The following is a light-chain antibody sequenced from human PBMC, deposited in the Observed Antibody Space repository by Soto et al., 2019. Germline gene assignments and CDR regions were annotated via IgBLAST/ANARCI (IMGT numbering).Light chain of an antibody. V-gene: IGLV1-44*01. Sequence: QSVLTPPPSASGTPGQRVTISCSGSISNIGRNTVSWYQQLPGTAPKLLIYANNQRPAGVPDRFSGSKSGTSASLAISGLQSEDEADYYFAVWEDSLNGFFVFGTGTQLTVL. J-gene: IGLJ7*01. CDR3: AVWEDSLNGFFV. CDR1: ISNIGRNT. CDR2: ANN.